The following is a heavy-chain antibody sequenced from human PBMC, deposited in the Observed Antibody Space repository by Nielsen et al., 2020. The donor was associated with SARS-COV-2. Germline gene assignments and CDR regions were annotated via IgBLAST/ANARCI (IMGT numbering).Heavy chain of an antibody. Sequence: GGSLRLSCAASGFTFSSYGMHWVRQAPGKGLEWVAVIWYDGSNKYYADSVKGRFTISRDNSKNTLYLQMNSLRAEDTAVYYCATEGLLWFGMDYWGQGTLVTVSS. J-gene: IGHJ4*02. CDR2: IWYDGSNK. D-gene: IGHD3-10*01. V-gene: IGHV3-30*02. CDR3: ATEGLLWFGMDY. CDR1: GFTFSSYG.